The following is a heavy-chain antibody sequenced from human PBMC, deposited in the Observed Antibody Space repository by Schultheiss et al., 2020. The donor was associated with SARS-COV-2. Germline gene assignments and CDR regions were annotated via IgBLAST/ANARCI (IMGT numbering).Heavy chain of an antibody. J-gene: IGHJ5*02. CDR1: GGSISSYY. V-gene: IGHV4-59*08. D-gene: IGHD3-22*01. Sequence: SETLSLTCTVSGGSISSYYWSWIRQPPGKGLEWIGYIYYSGSTNYNPPLKSRVTISVDTSKNQFSLKLSSVTAADTTVYYCAISLNYYDSSGYAPWPLGTLVTVSS. CDR2: IYYSGST. CDR3: AISLNYYDSSGYAP.